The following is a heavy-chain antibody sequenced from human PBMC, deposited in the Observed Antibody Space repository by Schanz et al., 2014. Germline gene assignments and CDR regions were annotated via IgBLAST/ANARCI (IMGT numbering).Heavy chain of an antibody. V-gene: IGHV1-69*04. J-gene: IGHJ4*02. CDR3: ARGYGDSPTDF. Sequence: QVQLVQSGAEVKKPGSSVRVSCKASGGTFNNYAFNWVRQAPGQGLEWMGRIIPILGIANYAQKFQGRVTITADRSTSTAYMELSSLRSEDTAVYYCARGYGDSPTDFWGQGTLVTVSS. CDR1: GGTFNNYA. CDR2: IIPILGIA. D-gene: IGHD4-17*01.